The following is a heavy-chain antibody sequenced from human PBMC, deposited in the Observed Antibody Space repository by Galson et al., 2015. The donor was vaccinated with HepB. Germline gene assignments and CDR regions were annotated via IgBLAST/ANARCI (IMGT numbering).Heavy chain of an antibody. CDR3: ARGLLGSNWYFFAY. V-gene: IGHV6-1*01. J-gene: IGHJ4*02. Sequence: CAISGDSVSSSTASWNWIRQSPSRGLEWLGRTYYGSKWYNDYAVSVKSRITINPDTSKNQFSLQLNSVTPEDTAVYYCARGLLGSNWYFFAYWGQGTLVTVSS. CDR2: TYYGSKWYN. CDR1: GDSVSSSTAS. D-gene: IGHD6-13*01.